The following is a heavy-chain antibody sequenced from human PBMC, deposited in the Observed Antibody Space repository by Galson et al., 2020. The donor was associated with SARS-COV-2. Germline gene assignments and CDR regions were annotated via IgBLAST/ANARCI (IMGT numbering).Heavy chain of an antibody. CDR1: GYTFRNAW. CDR2: NKSNTDGGTT. V-gene: IGHV3-15*01. D-gene: IGHD3-22*01. CDR3: TTDLYCYDSSGYRFDL. J-gene: IGHJ2*01. Sequence: GGSLSLSCPAPGYTFRNAWMSWARQAPGKGLEWVGRNKSNTDGGTTDYAAPVKGRFTISRDDSTNTLYLQMNSLKTEDTAVYYCTTDLYCYDSSGYRFDLWGRGTLVTVSS.